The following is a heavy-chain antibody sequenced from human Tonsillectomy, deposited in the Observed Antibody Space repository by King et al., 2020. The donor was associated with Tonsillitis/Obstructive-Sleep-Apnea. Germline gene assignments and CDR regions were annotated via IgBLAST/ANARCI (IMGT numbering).Heavy chain of an antibody. D-gene: IGHD3-3*01. Sequence: QLVQSGAEVKKPGASVKVSCKASGHTFTSYAMHWVRQAPGQRLEWMGWINAGNGNTKYSQRFQGRVTITRDTSASTAYMELSSLRSEDTAVYYCASIGVTIFGRTERGFDYCGQGTLVTVSS. CDR1: GHTFTSYA. V-gene: IGHV1-3*01. CDR3: ASIGVTIFGRTERGFDY. CDR2: INAGNGNT. J-gene: IGHJ4*02.